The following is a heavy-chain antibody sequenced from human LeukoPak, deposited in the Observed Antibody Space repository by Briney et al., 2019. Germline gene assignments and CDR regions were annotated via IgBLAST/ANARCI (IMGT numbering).Heavy chain of an antibody. V-gene: IGHV3-21*01. D-gene: IGHD6-13*01. CDR3: AVFPDRIATRSWFDP. Sequence: GGSLRLSCAASGFTFSSYEMNWVRQAPGKGLEWVSSISSSSSYIYYADSVKGRFTISRDNAKNSLYLQMNSLRAEDTAVYYCAVFPDRIATRSWFDPWGQGTLVTVSS. J-gene: IGHJ5*02. CDR2: ISSSSSYI. CDR1: GFTFSSYE.